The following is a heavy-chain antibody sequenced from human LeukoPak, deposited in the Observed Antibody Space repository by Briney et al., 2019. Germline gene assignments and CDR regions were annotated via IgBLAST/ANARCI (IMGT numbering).Heavy chain of an antibody. CDR2: IYPNSVVT. CDR3: ARALRDDYNYIFDY. J-gene: IGHJ4*02. D-gene: IGHD5-24*01. V-gene: IGHV1-2*02. Sequence: GASVTVSFMSSVYTFTQYYIHWVGQAPGQRGEGMGWIYPNSVVTNYAQKFLGRVTMTRDTSISTTYIELSRLRSDDTAVYYCARALRDDYNYIFDYWGQGTLVTVSS. CDR1: VYTFTQYY.